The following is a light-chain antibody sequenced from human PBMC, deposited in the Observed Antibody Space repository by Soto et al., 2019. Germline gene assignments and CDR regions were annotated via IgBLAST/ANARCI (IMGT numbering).Light chain of an antibody. V-gene: IGKV3-15*01. CDR1: QIISSD. J-gene: IGKJ1*01. CDR2: GAS. CDR3: QQYNNWPPWT. Sequence: EVVMTQSPATLSVSPGERATLSCRASQIISSDLAWYQQKPGQAPRLLIYGASTRASDIPARFSGSGSGTEFTLTISSLQSEDFAVYYCQQYNNWPPWTFGQGTKVEFK.